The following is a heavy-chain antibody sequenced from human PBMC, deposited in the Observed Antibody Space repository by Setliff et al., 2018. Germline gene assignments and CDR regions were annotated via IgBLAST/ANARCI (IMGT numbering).Heavy chain of an antibody. J-gene: IGHJ3*02. CDR1: GYTFTNYW. D-gene: IGHD6-25*01. V-gene: IGHV5-51*01. CDR2: IYPADSDT. CDR3: ARLGAPASHDAFDI. Sequence: PGESLKISCKGSGYTFTNYWIAWVRQMPGKGLEYMGIIYPADSDTTYSPSFQGQVTMSADKSINTAYLQWSSLKASDTAMYYCARLGAPASHDAFDIWGQGTMVTVSS.